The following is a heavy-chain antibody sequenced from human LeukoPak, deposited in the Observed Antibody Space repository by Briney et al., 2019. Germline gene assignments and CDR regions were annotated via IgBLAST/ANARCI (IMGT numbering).Heavy chain of an antibody. J-gene: IGHJ5*02. CDR1: GGSISSHY. Sequence: SETLSLTCTDSGGSISSHYWSRIRQPPGKGLEWIGYIYYSGSTNYNPSPKSRVTISVDTSKNQFSLKLSSVTAADTAVYYCARCLYYYDSSGYYAAGWFDPWGQGTLVTVSS. D-gene: IGHD3-22*01. V-gene: IGHV4-59*11. CDR3: ARCLYYYDSSGYYAAGWFDP. CDR2: IYYSGST.